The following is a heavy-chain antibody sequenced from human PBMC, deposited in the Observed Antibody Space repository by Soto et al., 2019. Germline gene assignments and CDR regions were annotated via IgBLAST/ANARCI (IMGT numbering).Heavy chain of an antibody. J-gene: IGHJ3*02. CDR3: ARGGGVGVAGSAAFDM. CDR1: GYPVTAYY. Sequence: QLHLVQSGAVVKKPGASVTVSCSASGYPVTAYYMHWVRQAPGRGLEWMGGINPATGAAKYTQTFTGRVTMTRDPSLSTVFMELGGLTSEDTAVFYCARGGGVGVAGSAAFDMWGQGTLVTVSS. D-gene: IGHD3-3*01. V-gene: IGHV1-2*02. CDR2: INPATGAA.